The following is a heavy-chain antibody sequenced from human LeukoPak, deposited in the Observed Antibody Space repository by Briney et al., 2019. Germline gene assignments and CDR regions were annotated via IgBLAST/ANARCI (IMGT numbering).Heavy chain of an antibody. J-gene: IGHJ6*03. CDR1: GFTFSSYS. D-gene: IGHD2/OR15-2a*01. CDR3: AKDRAARGRGNYFYMDV. Sequence: GGSLRLSCAASGFTFSSYSMNWVRQAPGKGLEWVSFISSSSSYIYYADSMKGRFTISRDNRENSLYLQMNSLRPEDTALYYCAKDRAARGRGNYFYMDVWGKGTTVTVSS. V-gene: IGHV3-21*04. CDR2: ISSSSSYI.